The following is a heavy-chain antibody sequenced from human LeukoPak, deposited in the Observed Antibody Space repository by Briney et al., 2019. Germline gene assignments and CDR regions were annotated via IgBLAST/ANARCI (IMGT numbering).Heavy chain of an antibody. CDR1: GGSISSYY. V-gene: IGHV4-59*01. CDR3: ARNEWPYYFDY. J-gene: IGHJ4*02. CDR2: IYYSGST. Sequence: PSETLSLTCTVSGGSISSYYWSWIRQPPGKGLEWIGYIYYSGSTNYNPSLKSRVTISVDTSKNQFSLKLSSVTAADTAVYYCARNEWPYYFDYWGQGTLVTVSS. D-gene: IGHD3-3*01.